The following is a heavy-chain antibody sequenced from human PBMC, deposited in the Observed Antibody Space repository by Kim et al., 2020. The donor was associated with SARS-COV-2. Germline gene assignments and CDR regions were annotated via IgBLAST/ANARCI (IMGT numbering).Heavy chain of an antibody. CDR3: ARHDTAMAFPFDY. CDR1: GYSFTSYW. Sequence: GASLKISCKGSGYSFTSYWISWVRQMPGKGLEWMGRIDPSDSYTNYSPSFQGHVTISADKSISTAYLQWSSLKASDTAMYYCARHDTAMAFPFDYWGQGTLVTVSS. V-gene: IGHV5-10-1*01. CDR2: IDPSDSYT. D-gene: IGHD5-18*01. J-gene: IGHJ4*02.